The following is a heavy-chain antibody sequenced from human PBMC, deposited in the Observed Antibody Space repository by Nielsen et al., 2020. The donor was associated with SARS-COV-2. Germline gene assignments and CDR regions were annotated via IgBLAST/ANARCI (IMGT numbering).Heavy chain of an antibody. V-gene: IGHV4-34*01. Sequence: SETLSLTCAVYGGSFSRYSWTWIRQSPGKGLEWIGEINQSGSTNYNPSLKPRVTMSVDTSKNQFSLRLTSVTAADTAVYYCARAPSTLQFFFRERGEAFDVWGQGTSVTVSS. D-gene: IGHD3-3*01. CDR2: INQSGST. CDR1: GGSFSRYS. CDR3: ARAPSTLQFFFRERGEAFDV. J-gene: IGHJ3*01.